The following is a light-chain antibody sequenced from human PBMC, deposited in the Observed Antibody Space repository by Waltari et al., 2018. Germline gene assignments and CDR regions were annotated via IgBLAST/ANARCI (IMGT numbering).Light chain of an antibody. J-gene: IGKJ3*01. Sequence: AIQLTQSPSSLSASVGHRITITCRARQDIASALAWYVQKPGKAPQLLIYLGSSRASGVPDRFSCFGSGTDFTLTISRVEAEDVGIYYCMQALQSPFTFGPGTKVEIK. CDR1: QDIASA. V-gene: IGKV1-13*02. CDR3: MQALQSPFT. CDR2: LGS.